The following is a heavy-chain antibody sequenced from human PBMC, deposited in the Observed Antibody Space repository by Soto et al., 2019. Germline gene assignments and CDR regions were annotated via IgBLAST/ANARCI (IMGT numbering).Heavy chain of an antibody. Sequence: GGSLRLSCAASGFTFTKFAMSWVRQAPGKGLEWVASISGPGGSTNYADSVKGRFTISRDNSNDTVSLQMNSLRVEDTAVYCCAKDRRIAVSHLDFWGQGTLVTVSS. CDR2: ISGPGGST. CDR3: AKDRRIAVSHLDF. V-gene: IGHV3-23*01. CDR1: GFTFTKFA. D-gene: IGHD6-19*01. J-gene: IGHJ4*02.